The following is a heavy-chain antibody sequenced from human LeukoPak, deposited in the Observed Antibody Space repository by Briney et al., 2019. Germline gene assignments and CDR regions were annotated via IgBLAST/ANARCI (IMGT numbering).Heavy chain of an antibody. CDR3: AKAMRDIQWLIDY. D-gene: IGHD5-12*01. J-gene: IGHJ4*02. V-gene: IGHV3-23*01. CDR2: ISGSGGST. CDR1: GFTFSSYG. Sequence: PGRSLRLSCAGAGFTFSSYGMHWVRQAPGKGLEWVSAISGSGGSTYYADSVKGRFTISRDNSKNTLYLQMNSLRAEDTAVYYCAKAMRDIQWLIDYWGQGTLVTVSS.